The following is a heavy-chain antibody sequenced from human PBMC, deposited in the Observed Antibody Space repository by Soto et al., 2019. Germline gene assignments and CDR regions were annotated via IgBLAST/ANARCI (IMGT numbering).Heavy chain of an antibody. V-gene: IGHV1-69*04. D-gene: IGHD4-4*01. CDR2: IIPILGIA. CDR3: ARDEYSNYVPYFDY. CDR1: GGTFSSYT. J-gene: IGHJ4*02. Sequence: SVKVSCKASGGTFSSYTIIWVRQAPGQGLEWMGRIIPILGIANYAQKFQGRVTITADKSTSTAYMELSSLRSEDTAVYYCARDEYSNYVPYFDYWGQGTLVTVSS.